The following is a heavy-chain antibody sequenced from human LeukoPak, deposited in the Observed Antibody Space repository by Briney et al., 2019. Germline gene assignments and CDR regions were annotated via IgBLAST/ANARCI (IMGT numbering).Heavy chain of an antibody. J-gene: IGHJ4*02. Sequence: VSVKVSCKASGYTFTSYYMHWVRQAPGQGLEWMGIINPSGGSTTFAQKFQGRVTMTRDASTSTVYLELSSLRSEDTAVYYCARSRSSGWHDFWGQGTLVIVSS. V-gene: IGHV1-46*01. CDR2: INPSGGST. CDR3: ARSRSSGWHDF. D-gene: IGHD6-19*01. CDR1: GYTFTSYY.